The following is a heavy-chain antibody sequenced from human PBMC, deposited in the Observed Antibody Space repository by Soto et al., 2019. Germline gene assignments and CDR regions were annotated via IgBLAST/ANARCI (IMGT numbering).Heavy chain of an antibody. V-gene: IGHV1-69*04. CDR2: IIPILGIA. D-gene: IGHD5-12*01. CDR3: ARELRRYYYYYYMDV. CDR1: GGTFSSYT. J-gene: IGHJ6*03. Sequence: SVKVSCKASGGTFSSYTISWVRQAPGQGLGWMGRIIPILGIANYAQKFQGRVTITADKSTSTAYMELSSLRSEDTAVYYCARELRRYYYYYYMDVWGKGTTVTVSS.